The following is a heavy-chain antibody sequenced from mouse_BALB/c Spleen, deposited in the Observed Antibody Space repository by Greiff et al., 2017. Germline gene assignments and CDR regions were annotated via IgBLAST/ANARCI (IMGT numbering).Heavy chain of an antibody. D-gene: IGHD2-10*02. CDR3: SRGREYVGY. CDR2: ISSGGST. CDR1: GFTFSSYA. V-gene: IGHV5-6-5*01. Sequence: EVKLVESGGGLVKPGGSLKLSCAASGFTFSSYAMSWVRQTPEKRLEWVASISSGGSTYYPDSVKGRFTISRDNARNILYLQMSSLRSDDTAIYYCSRGREYVGYWGQGTTLTVSS. J-gene: IGHJ2*01.